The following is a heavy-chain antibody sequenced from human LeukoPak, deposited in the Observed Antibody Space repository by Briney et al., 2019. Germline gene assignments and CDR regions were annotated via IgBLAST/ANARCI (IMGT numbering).Heavy chain of an antibody. Sequence: PSETLSLTCTVSGGSISSSSYYWGWIRQPPGKGLEWIGSIYYSGSTYYNPSLKSRVTISVDTSKNQFSLKLSSVTAADTAVYYCAREKYTEMVAARVSDYWGQGTLVTVSS. J-gene: IGHJ4*02. CDR3: AREKYTEMVAARVSDY. CDR2: IYYSGST. D-gene: IGHD2-15*01. CDR1: GGSISSSSYY. V-gene: IGHV4-39*07.